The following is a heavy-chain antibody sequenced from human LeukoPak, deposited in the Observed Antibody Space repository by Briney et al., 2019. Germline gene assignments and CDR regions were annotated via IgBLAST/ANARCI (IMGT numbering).Heavy chain of an antibody. Sequence: GESLQISCKGSGYSFTSYWSGWGRQMPGKGVEWMGIIYPGGSDTRYSPSFQGQVTISADKSISTAYLQWSSLKASDTAMYYCARHWGKGKSSSPYGFVNYWGQGTLVTVSS. V-gene: IGHV5-51*01. J-gene: IGHJ4*02. CDR3: ARHWGKGKSSSPYGFVNY. CDR1: GYSFTSYW. CDR2: IYPGGSDT. D-gene: IGHD6-13*01.